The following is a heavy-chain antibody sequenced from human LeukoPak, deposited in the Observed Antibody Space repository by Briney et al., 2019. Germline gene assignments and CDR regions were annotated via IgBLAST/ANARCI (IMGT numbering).Heavy chain of an antibody. Sequence: PGGSLRLSGAASGFTFSNYEMNWVRQAPGQRLEWVSYISSGGGTVDYADSVKGRFTISRDNTKNSLYLQMDSLRAEDTALYYCVTLTYYYDSRGYSSGYWGQGTLVTVSS. CDR1: GFTFSNYE. V-gene: IGHV3-48*03. D-gene: IGHD3-22*01. J-gene: IGHJ4*02. CDR2: ISSGGGTV. CDR3: VTLTYYYDSRGYSSGY.